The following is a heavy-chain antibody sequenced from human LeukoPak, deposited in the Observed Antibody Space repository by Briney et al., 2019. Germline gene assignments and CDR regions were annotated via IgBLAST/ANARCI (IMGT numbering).Heavy chain of an antibody. CDR1: GYTFTGYY. V-gene: IGHV1-2*02. CDR2: INPNSGGT. Sequence: ASVKVSCKASGYTFTGYYVHWVRQAPGQGLEWMGWINPNSGGTNNAQKFQGRVTMTRDTSISTAYMELSSLGYDDTAAYYCARIISYGGADGFDIWGQGTMVTVSS. D-gene: IGHD5-18*01. CDR3: ARIISYGGADGFDI. J-gene: IGHJ3*02.